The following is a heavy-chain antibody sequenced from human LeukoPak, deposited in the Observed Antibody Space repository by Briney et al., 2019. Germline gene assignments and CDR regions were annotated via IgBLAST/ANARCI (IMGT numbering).Heavy chain of an antibody. CDR1: RDTFYGNA. CDR2: LSGVSGSI. Sequence: SPRLSCAAPRDTFYGNAPHGGWETPGGGLGCVSRLSGVSGSIGYADAVKGRFTISRDNAKNSLYLQMNSLRVEDTALYYCAKDRRAAARRLRGPSAYYYYMDVWGKGTTVTVSS. CDR3: AKDRRAAARRLRGPSAYYYYMDV. D-gene: IGHD6-13*01. V-gene: IGHV3-9*01. J-gene: IGHJ6*03.